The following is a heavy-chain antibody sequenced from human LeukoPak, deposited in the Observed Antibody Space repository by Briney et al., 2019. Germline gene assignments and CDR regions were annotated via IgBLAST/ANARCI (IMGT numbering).Heavy chain of an antibody. CDR1: GFTFSRYW. CDR3: PREYSGYFYK. CDR2: INSDGSST. J-gene: IGHJ4*01. D-gene: IGHD5-12*01. Sequence: PGGSLRLSCAASGFTFSRYWMHWVRQVPGQGLVWVSRINSDGSSTSYADSVKGRFNISRDNAKNTLYLQMNSLRAEDTAVYYCPREYSGYFYKWGHGTLVTVSS. V-gene: IGHV3-74*01.